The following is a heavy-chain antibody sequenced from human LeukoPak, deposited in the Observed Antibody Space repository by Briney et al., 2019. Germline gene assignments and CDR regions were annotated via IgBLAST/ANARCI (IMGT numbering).Heavy chain of an antibody. CDR3: ARDQGYYYGMDV. V-gene: IGHV3-21*01. J-gene: IGHJ6*02. CDR1: GFTFSSYT. Sequence: GGSLRLSCAASGFTFSSYTMNWVRQAPGKGLEWVSSISSSSSYIYYADSVKGRFTISRDNAKNSLYLQMNSLRAEDTAVYYCARDQGYYYGMDVWGQGTTVTVSS. CDR2: ISSSSSYI.